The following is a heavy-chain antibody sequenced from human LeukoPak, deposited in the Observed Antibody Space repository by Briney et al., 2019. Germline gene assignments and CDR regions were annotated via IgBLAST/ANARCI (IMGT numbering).Heavy chain of an antibody. CDR2: ISGSGGST. Sequence: GGTLRLSCAASGFTFSTYGMNWVRQSPGKGLEWVSGISGSGGSTYYADSVKGRFTISRDNSKNTLYLQMNSLRAEDTAVYYCAKDLFGYSDYWGQGTLVTVSS. D-gene: IGHD5-18*01. CDR3: AKDLFGYSDY. J-gene: IGHJ4*02. V-gene: IGHV3-23*01. CDR1: GFTFSTYG.